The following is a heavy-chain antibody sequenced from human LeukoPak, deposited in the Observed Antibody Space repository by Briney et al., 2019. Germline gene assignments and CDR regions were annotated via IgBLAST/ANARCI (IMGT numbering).Heavy chain of an antibody. CDR1: GFTFSNAW. V-gene: IGHV3-15*01. D-gene: IGHD5-18*01. J-gene: IGHJ4*02. CDR3: TRYNYGSYYFDY. Sequence: PGGSLRLSCAAAGFTFSNAWMSWVRQAPGKGLEWVGRIKSKGDGGTIDYAAPVKGRFTISRDDSKNTVYLQLNSLKTEDTAVYYRTRYNYGSYYFDYWGQGTLVTVSS. CDR2: IKSKGDGGTI.